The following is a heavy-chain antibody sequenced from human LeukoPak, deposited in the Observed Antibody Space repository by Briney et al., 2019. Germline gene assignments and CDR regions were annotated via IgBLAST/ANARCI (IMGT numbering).Heavy chain of an antibody. CDR2: ISAGGGST. J-gene: IGHJ6*04. D-gene: IGHD3-10*02. Sequence: GGSLRLSCAASGFIFSTYAMSWVSQAPGKGLEWVSGISAGGGSTYDADYVKGRFTMSRDNAKNSLYLEMNSLRAEDTAVYYCAELGITMIGGVWGKGTTVTISS. V-gene: IGHV3-23*01. CDR1: GFIFSTYA. CDR3: AELGITMIGGV.